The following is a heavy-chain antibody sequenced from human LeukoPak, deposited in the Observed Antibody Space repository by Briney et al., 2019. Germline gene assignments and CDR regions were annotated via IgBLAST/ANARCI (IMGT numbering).Heavy chain of an antibody. D-gene: IGHD4-11*01. CDR3: ARASGNYGRPYMDV. Sequence: PGGSLRLSCAASGFTFSSYSMNWVRQAPGKGLEWVSSISSSSSYIYYADSVKGRFTISRDNAKNSLYLQMNSLRAEDTAVYYCARASGNYGRPYMDVWGKGTTVTVSS. J-gene: IGHJ6*03. CDR2: ISSSSSYI. V-gene: IGHV3-21*01. CDR1: GFTFSSYS.